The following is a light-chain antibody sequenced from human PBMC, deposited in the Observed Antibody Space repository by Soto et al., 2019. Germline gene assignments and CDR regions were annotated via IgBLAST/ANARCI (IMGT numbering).Light chain of an antibody. V-gene: IGLV1-51*01. Sequence: QSVFTQPPSVSAAPGQKVTISCSGRGSNIGNNYVFWYQQLPGTAPKLLIYDNNKRPSGIPDRFSASKSGTSATLGITGLQTGDEADYYCGTWDTSLSYVFGTGTKLTVL. CDR1: GSNIGNNY. J-gene: IGLJ1*01. CDR2: DNN. CDR3: GTWDTSLSYV.